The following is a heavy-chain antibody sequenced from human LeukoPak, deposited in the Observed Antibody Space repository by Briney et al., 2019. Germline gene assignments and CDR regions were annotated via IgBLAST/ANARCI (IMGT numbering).Heavy chain of an antibody. CDR3: ARGRISSMITFGGVIADAFDI. CDR2: IYYSGST. Sequence: SETLSLTCAVYGGSFSGYYWGWIRQPPGKGLEWIGSIYYSGSTYYNPSLKSRVTISVDTSKNQFSLKLSSVTAADTAVYYCARGRISSMITFGGVIADAFDIWGQGTMVTVSS. J-gene: IGHJ3*02. CDR1: GGSFSGYY. D-gene: IGHD3-16*02. V-gene: IGHV4-34*01.